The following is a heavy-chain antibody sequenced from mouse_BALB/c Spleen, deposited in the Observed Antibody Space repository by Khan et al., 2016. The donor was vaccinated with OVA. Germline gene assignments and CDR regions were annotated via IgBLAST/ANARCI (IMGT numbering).Heavy chain of an antibody. CDR2: ISNGGGST. J-gene: IGHJ1*01. CDR3: ARPYYGDDWYFDV. D-gene: IGHD2-13*01. Sequence: EVELVESGGGLVQPGGSLKLSCATSGFTFSDYYMYWVRQTPEKRLEWVAYISNGGGSTYYPDTVKGRVTISRDNAKNTLYLQMSRLKSEDTAMYYCARPYYGDDWYFDVWGAGTTVTVSS. CDR1: GFTFSDYY. V-gene: IGHV5-12*02.